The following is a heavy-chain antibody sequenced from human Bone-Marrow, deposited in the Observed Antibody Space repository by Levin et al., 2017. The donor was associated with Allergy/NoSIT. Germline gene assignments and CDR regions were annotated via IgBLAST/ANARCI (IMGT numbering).Heavy chain of an antibody. CDR1: GFIFSHYW. CDR2: INSDGTSS. V-gene: IGHV3-74*01. D-gene: IGHD7-27*01. J-gene: IGHJ5*02. CDR3: ARDRLPSIDRRYWGGNWFDP. Sequence: PTGGSLRLSCAGSGFIFSHYWMHWVRQTGKGLVWVARINSDGTSSSYAASARGRFTISRDNAKDTLYLQMNTLRAEDTAGYYCARDRLPSIDRRYWGGNWFDPWGQGTLVTVSS.